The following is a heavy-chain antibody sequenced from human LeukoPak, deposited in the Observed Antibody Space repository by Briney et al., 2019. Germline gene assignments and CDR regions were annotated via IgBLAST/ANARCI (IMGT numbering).Heavy chain of an antibody. CDR2: ISHDGGNK. J-gene: IGHJ4*02. V-gene: IGHV3-30*18. CDR1: GFTFSVYG. Sequence: TGTSLRLSCAASGFTFSVYGMHWVRQGPGKGLEWVALISHDGGNKNYTDSVKGRFTISRDNSKNTVYLQMNGLRPEDTAVYYCAKPRGGYYFDYWGQGTLVTVSS. D-gene: IGHD3-3*01. CDR3: AKPRGGYYFDY.